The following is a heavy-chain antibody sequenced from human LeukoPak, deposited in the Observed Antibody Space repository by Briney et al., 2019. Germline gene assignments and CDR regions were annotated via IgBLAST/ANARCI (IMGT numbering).Heavy chain of an antibody. D-gene: IGHD3-10*01. J-gene: IGHJ5*02. CDR2: ISAYNGNT. Sequence: ASVKVSCKASGYTFTSYGISWVRQAPGQGLEWMGWISAYNGNTNYAQKLQGRVTITTDTSTSTAYMELRSLRSDDTAVYYCARLYYYGSASGGHWFDPWGQGTLVTVSS. CDR1: GYTFTSYG. CDR3: ARLYYYGSASGGHWFDP. V-gene: IGHV1-18*01.